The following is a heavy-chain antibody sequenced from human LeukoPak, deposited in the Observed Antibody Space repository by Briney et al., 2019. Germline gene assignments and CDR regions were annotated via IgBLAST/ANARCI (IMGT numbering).Heavy chain of an antibody. CDR2: INPNSGGT. D-gene: IGHD3-3*01. CDR3: ARDFHITIFGVVDKPYFYYYMDV. CDR1: GYTFTGYY. J-gene: IGHJ6*03. Sequence: ASVKVSCKASGYTFTGYYMHWVRQAPGQGLEWMGWINPNSGGTNYAQKFQGRVTMTRDTSISTAYMELSRLRSDDTAVYYCARDFHITIFGVVDKPYFYYYMDVWGKGTTVTVSS. V-gene: IGHV1-2*02.